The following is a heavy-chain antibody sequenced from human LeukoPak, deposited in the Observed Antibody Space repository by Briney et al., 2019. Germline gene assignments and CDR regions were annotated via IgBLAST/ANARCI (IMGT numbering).Heavy chain of an antibody. CDR2: ISGSGGST. D-gene: IGHD2-15*01. CDR1: GFTFSNYA. V-gene: IGHV3-23*01. J-gene: IGHJ5*02. Sequence: PGGSLRLSCAASGFTFSNYAMTWVRQAPGKGLEWVSGISGSGGSTYYADSVKGRFTISRDNSKNTLYLQMNSLRAEDTAVYYCAKKGVVVAARWFDPWGQGTLVTVSS. CDR3: AKKGVVVAARWFDP.